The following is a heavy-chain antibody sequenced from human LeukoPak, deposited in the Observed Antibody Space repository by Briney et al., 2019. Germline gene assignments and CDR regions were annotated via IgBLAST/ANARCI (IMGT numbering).Heavy chain of an antibody. J-gene: IGHJ4*02. V-gene: IGHV1-18*01. D-gene: IGHD3-3*01. Sequence: GASVKVSCKASGYTFTSYGISWVRQAPGQGLEWMGWMSAYNGNTNYAQKLQGRVTITTDTSPSTAYMELRSLRSDDTAVYYCAREFRNTIFEGFDYWGQGTLVTVSS. CDR1: GYTFTSYG. CDR3: AREFRNTIFEGFDY. CDR2: MSAYNGNT.